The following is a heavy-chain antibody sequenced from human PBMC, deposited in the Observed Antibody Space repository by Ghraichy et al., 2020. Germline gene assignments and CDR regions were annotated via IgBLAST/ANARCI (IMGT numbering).Heavy chain of an antibody. V-gene: IGHV4-34*01. D-gene: IGHD2-2*01. CDR2: INYSGRT. CDR1: GGSISGYF. CDR3: ARSQYRLQYPFDF. Sequence: SETLSLTCGVSGGSISGYFWNWIRQSPGKGLEWIADINYSGRTSYNPSLRSRVTISVDTSKSQFSLTLTSATAADTAVYYCARSQYRLQYPFDFWGQGTFVSVSS. J-gene: IGHJ4*02.